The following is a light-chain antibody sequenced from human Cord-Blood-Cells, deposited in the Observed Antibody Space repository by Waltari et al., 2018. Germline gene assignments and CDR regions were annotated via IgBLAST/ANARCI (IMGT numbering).Light chain of an antibody. J-gene: IGKJ1*01. CDR2: AAS. CDR3: QQYYSTPPWT. V-gene: IGKV1-NL1*01. Sequence: DIQMTQSPSPLSASVGDRVTIHCRASQCISNSLAWYQQKPGKAPKLLLYAASRLESGVPSRFSGSGSGTDYTLTISSLQPEDFATYYCQQYYSTPPWTFGQGTKVEIK. CDR1: QCISNS.